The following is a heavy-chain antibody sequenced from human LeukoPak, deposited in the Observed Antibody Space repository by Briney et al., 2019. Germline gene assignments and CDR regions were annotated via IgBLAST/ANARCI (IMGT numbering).Heavy chain of an antibody. J-gene: IGHJ3*02. CDR1: GGSISSYY. CDR3: AREFYGYDAFDI. V-gene: IGHV4-59*01. CDR2: IYYSGST. Sequence: PSETLSLTCTVSGGSISSYYWSWIRQPPGKGLEWIGYIYYSGSTNYNPSLKSRVTISVDTSKNQFSLKLTSVTAADTAVYYCAREFYGYDAFDIWGQGTMVTVSS. D-gene: IGHD5-18*01.